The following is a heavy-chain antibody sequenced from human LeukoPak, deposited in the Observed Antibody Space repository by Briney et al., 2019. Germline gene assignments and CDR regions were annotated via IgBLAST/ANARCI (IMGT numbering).Heavy chain of an antibody. CDR2: IYTSGST. J-gene: IGHJ6*03. CDR3: AREVYDFWSGYSYYYYYMDV. V-gene: IGHV4-4*07. D-gene: IGHD3-3*01. Sequence: SETLSLTCTGSGGSISNYYWSWIRQPAGKGLEWIGRIYTSGSTNYNPSLKSRVTMSVDTSKNQFSLKLSSVTAADTAVYYCAREVYDFWSGYSYYYYYMDVWGKGTTVTVSS. CDR1: GGSISNYY.